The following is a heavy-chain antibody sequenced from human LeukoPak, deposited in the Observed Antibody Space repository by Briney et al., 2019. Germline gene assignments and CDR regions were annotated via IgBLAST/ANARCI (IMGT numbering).Heavy chain of an antibody. CDR1: AFTFSDYS. CDR2: ISGSGGST. Sequence: GGSLRLSCAASAFTFSDYSMNWVRQAPGQGLEWVSTISGSGGSTYYADSVRGRFTISRDNSKNTVYLQMNSLRAEDTAVYYCAKDWSCINDVCHGDFDYWGQGTLVTVSS. CDR3: AKDWSCINDVCHGDFDY. V-gene: IGHV3-23*01. D-gene: IGHD2-8*01. J-gene: IGHJ4*02.